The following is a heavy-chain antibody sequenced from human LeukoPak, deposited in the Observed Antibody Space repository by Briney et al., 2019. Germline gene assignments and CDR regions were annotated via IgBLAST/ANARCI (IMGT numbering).Heavy chain of an antibody. CDR2: IHISGSA. Sequence: SETLSLTCTVSGGSISGYYWGWIRQPAGKGLQWVGGIHISGSADYNPSLKSRVTMSVDTSKNQFSLKLSSVTAADTAVYYCARARHSSSSWGFDPWGQGTLVTVSS. D-gene: IGHD6-6*01. J-gene: IGHJ5*02. CDR3: ARARHSSSSWGFDP. CDR1: GGSISGYY. V-gene: IGHV4-4*07.